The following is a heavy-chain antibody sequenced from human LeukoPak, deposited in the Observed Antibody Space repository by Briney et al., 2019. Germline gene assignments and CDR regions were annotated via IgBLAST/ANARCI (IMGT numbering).Heavy chain of an antibody. CDR3: AGSWGYRAFDI. J-gene: IGHJ3*02. D-gene: IGHD3-16*01. V-gene: IGHV3-7*01. Sequence: GGSLRLSCAASGFTFSAYWMSWVRQAPGKGLEWVANINQDGSDKYYVDSVKGRFTISRDNAKNSLYLQMNSLRAEDTAVYYCAGSWGYRAFDIWGQGTMVTVSS. CDR1: GFTFSAYW. CDR2: INQDGSDK.